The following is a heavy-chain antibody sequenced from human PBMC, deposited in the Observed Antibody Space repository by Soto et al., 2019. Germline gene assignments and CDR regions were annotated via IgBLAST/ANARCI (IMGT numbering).Heavy chain of an antibody. CDR3: ARLPKGSMVTS. V-gene: IGHV3-48*02. Sequence: PGGSLRLSCAASGFRFGEHSMNWVRQAPGKGPEWLSYITSSGDSIYYADSVKGRFTVSRDNAKNSLFLHMNSLRDDDTAVYYCARLPKGSMVTSWGQGTLVTVSS. J-gene: IGHJ4*02. CDR2: ITSSGDSI. D-gene: IGHD2-21*02. CDR1: GFRFGEHS.